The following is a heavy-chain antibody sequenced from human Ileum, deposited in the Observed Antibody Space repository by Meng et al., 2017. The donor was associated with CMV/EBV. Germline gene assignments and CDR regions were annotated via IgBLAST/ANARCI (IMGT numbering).Heavy chain of an antibody. CDR1: GDGASNNNGA. Sequence: SETLSLTCVISGDGASNNNGAWNWIRQSPSRGLEWLGRTYFRSKWYYDYAISVKSRISITPDTSKNLFFLHLKSVTPEDTAVYYCARGLPNYYESGMDVWGQGTTVTVSS. CDR3: ARGLPNYYESGMDV. V-gene: IGHV6-1*01. CDR2: TYFRSKWYY. D-gene: IGHD2-21*02. J-gene: IGHJ6*02.